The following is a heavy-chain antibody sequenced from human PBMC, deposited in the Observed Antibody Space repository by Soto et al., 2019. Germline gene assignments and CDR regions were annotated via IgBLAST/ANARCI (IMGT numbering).Heavy chain of an antibody. CDR1: GFPFNSYA. CDR2: ISGSGLST. V-gene: IGHV3-23*01. CDR3: AKMTTRRFDY. Sequence: PGGSLRLSCAASGFPFNSYAISWVRQAPGKGLEWVSGISGSGLSTNYADSVKGRFTTSRDNSKNTLYLQMNSLRAEDTAVYYCAKMTTRRFDYWGQGTLVTVSS. D-gene: IGHD4-17*01. J-gene: IGHJ4*02.